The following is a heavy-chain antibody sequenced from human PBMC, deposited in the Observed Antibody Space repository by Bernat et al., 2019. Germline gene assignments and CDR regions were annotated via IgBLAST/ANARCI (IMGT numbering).Heavy chain of an antibody. D-gene: IGHD2-21*02. CDR1: GFTFNSYA. Sequence: EVQLLESGGGLVQPGGSLRLSCAASGFTFNSYAMSWVRQAPGKGLEWVSAISVSGGSTYYADPVKGRFTMSRDNSKNTLYLQMNSLRAEDTAVYYCAKDDCAGDCHYWYFDLWGRGTLVTVSS. V-gene: IGHV3-23*01. J-gene: IGHJ2*01. CDR2: ISVSGGST. CDR3: AKDDCAGDCHYWYFDL.